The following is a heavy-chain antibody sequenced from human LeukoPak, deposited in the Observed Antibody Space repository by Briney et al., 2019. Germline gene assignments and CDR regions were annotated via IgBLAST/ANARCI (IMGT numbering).Heavy chain of an antibody. V-gene: IGHV4-59*13. J-gene: IGHJ4*02. Sequence: PSETLPLTCTISRVPISTYYWSWIRQTPGTTLEWIGNIHYTGRTRYNPSLESRVTMSLDTPKNEFSLRLTSMTAADSAVYYCARGRPDPQNSDYWDYWGQGILVTVSS. D-gene: IGHD3-22*01. CDR3: ARGRPDPQNSDYWDY. CDR2: IHYTGRT. CDR1: RVPISTYY.